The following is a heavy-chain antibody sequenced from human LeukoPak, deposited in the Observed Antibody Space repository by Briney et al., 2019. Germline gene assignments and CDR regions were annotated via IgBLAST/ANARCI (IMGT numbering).Heavy chain of an antibody. CDR2: IYYRGNT. Sequence: SDPLSLTCSVCVRLYTDYYWGWLRQPPGKGLEWIRSIYYRGNTFYNPSLRNRVPISIKTSKDRFSLDINSVTAAGTAVYFRTRDRYHWTQDSWGQGNLVTVS. V-gene: IGHV4-39*07. D-gene: IGHD1-1*01. CDR1: VRLYTDYY. J-gene: IGHJ4*02. CDR3: TRDRYHWTQDS.